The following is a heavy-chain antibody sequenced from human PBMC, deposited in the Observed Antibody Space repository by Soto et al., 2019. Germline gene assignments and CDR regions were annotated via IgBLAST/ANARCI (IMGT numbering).Heavy chain of an antibody. CDR3: AKESMVRGDY. J-gene: IGHJ4*02. V-gene: IGHV3-23*01. Sequence: GGSLRLSCVASGFTLSTYSMGWVRQARGKGLEWLSTIGGNSENTYFADSVKGRFTISRDNAKNSLYLQMNSLRAEDTALYYCAKESMVRGDYWGQGTLVTGSS. CDR1: GFTLSTYS. D-gene: IGHD3-10*01. CDR2: IGGNSENT.